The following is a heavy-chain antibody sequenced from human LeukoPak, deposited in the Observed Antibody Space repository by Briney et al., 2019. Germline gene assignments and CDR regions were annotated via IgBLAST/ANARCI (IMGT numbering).Heavy chain of an antibody. V-gene: IGHV4-30-2*01. CDR2: VYHSGNT. J-gene: IGHJ4*02. Sequence: SQTLSLTCAVSGGSIISGGYSWSWIRQPPGKGLEWIGYVYHSGNTYYNPSLKSRVTVSVDKSKNQFSLNLRSVTAADTAVYFCARGSIVVPAAMPTHFDYWGQGTLVTVSS. D-gene: IGHD2-2*01. CDR1: GGSIISGGYS. CDR3: ARGSIVVPAAMPTHFDY.